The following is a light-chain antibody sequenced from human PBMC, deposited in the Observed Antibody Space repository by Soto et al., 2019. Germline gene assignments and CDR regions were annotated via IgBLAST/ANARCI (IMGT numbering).Light chain of an antibody. V-gene: IGKV1-5*03. J-gene: IGKJ1*01. CDR1: YSISSW. Sequence: DIQMTQSPSTQSASXGDRVTLSGRGHYSISSWLASYQQNPGNAPKLLIYKASSLERGVQSRFSGSGSGTEFTFTISSLQPDDFATYYSQQYNSYSGKFGQGTKVDI. CDR3: QQYNSYSGK. CDR2: KAS.